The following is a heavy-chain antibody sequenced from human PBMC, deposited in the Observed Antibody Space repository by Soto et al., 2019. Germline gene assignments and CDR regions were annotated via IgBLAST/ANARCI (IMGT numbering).Heavy chain of an antibody. CDR2: IYYSGST. Sequence: SETLSLTCTVSGGSVSSGSYYWSWIRQPPGKGLEWIGYIYYSGSTNYNPSLKSRVTISVDTSKNQFSLKLSSVTAADTAVYYCARRPRGVISFDYWGQGTLVTVSS. V-gene: IGHV4-61*01. D-gene: IGHD3-16*02. CDR1: GGSVSSGSYY. CDR3: ARRPRGVISFDY. J-gene: IGHJ4*02.